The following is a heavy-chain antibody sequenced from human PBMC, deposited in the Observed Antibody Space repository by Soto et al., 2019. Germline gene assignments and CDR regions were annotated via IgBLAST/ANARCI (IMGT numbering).Heavy chain of an antibody. J-gene: IGHJ4*02. CDR2: IYYTGTT. CDR1: GVSISSSY. Sequence: PSETLSLTCTVSGVSISSSYWSWIRQSPGTGLEWIGYIYYTGTTNYNPSLKRRVTISLDTAKNQFSRNVNSLTTADTAVYFCARGGNRYSNTASGVGGFDFWGQGTLVTVSS. V-gene: IGHV4-59*01. CDR3: ARGGNRYSNTASGVGGFDF. D-gene: IGHD5-12*01.